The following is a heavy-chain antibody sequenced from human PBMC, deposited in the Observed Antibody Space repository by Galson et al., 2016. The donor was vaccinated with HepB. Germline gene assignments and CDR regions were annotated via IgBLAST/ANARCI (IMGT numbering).Heavy chain of an antibody. CDR1: GFPFSSYA. J-gene: IGHJ4*02. CDR2: VSYDASNK. CDR3: AKDARGGYSYGYWDY. Sequence: SLRLSCAASGFPFSSYAMHWVRQAPGKGLEWVAVVSYDASNKYYADSVKSRFTISRDNSKNTLYLQMNSLRAEDTAVYYCAKDARGGYSYGYWDYWGQGTLVTVSS. V-gene: IGHV3-30-3*01. D-gene: IGHD5-18*01.